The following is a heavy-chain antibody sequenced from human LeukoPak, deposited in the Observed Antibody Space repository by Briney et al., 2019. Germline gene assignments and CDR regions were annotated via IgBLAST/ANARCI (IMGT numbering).Heavy chain of an antibody. J-gene: IGHJ4*02. CDR1: GGSISSHH. D-gene: IGHD2-15*01. CDR3: AVFFGGQGGRGN. CDR2: SGGT. V-gene: IGHV4-4*09. Sequence: SETPSLTRTVSGGSISSHHWGWIREPPGEGLEWIGYSGGTNYNPSLRSRVTISADTSKNQFSLKLTSVSAADTAVYFCAVFFGGQGGRGNWGQGTQVTVSS.